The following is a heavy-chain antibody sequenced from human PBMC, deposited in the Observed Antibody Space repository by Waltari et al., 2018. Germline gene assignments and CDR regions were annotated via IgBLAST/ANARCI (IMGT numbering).Heavy chain of an antibody. J-gene: IGHJ4*02. D-gene: IGHD1-26*01. V-gene: IGHV1-46*01. Sequence: QAQLVQSGAEVRKPGASVKVSCKTSGYSFTRYYMYWVRKAPGQGLEWMGQITPSGDGASYAQKFQGRFSMTKDTSTSTLYMELTSLRSEDTAVYYCARDSGTYGPDYWGQGSLVTVSS. CDR2: ITPSGDGA. CDR1: GYSFTRYY. CDR3: ARDSGTYGPDY.